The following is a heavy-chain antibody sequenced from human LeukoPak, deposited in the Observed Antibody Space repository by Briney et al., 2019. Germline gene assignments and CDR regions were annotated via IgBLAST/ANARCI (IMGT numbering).Heavy chain of an antibody. D-gene: IGHD3-22*01. CDR1: GFTFSSYE. CDR2: ISSSGSTI. J-gene: IGHJ4*02. V-gene: IGHV3-48*03. Sequence: GGSLRLSCAASGFTFSSYEMNWVRQAPGKGLEWVSYISSSGSTIYYADSVKGRFTISRDNAKNSLYLQMNSLRAEDTAFYYCARGPAASGYYDSRGRYGYFDSWGQGNLVTVSS. CDR3: ARGPAASGYYDSRGRYGYFDS.